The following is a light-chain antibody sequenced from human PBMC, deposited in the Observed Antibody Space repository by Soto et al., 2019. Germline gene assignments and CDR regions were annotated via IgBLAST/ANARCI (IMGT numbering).Light chain of an antibody. CDR3: QQFGSSLYT. CDR2: DAS. V-gene: IGKV3-20*01. Sequence: EIVLTQSPGTLSLSPGERATLSCRASQRVSSSYLAWYQQKPGQAPRLLIYDASSRATGIPDRFSGSGSVTDFTLTISRLEPEDFPVYYCQQFGSSLYTFGQGTKLEIK. J-gene: IGKJ2*01. CDR1: QRVSSSY.